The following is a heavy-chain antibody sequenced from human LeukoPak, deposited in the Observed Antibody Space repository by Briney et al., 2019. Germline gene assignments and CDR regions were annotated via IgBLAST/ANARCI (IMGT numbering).Heavy chain of an antibody. V-gene: IGHV3-23*01. CDR1: GFTFSAFA. D-gene: IGHD2-15*01. Sequence: GGSLRLSCAASGFTFSAFAMSWVRQAPGKGLEWVSSISGSGSSTYYADSVEGRFTISRDKSKSTLFLQMNSLRAEDTAVYYCAAAPRAETPLLPADYWGQGTLVTVSS. CDR3: AAAPRAETPLLPADY. CDR2: ISGSGSST. J-gene: IGHJ4*02.